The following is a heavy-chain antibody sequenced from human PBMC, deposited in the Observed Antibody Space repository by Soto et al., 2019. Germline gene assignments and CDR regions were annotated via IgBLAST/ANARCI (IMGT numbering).Heavy chain of an antibody. Sequence: VGSLRLSCAASGFTFSDYYMSWIRRAPGKGLEWVSYISSSDSIIYYSDSVKGRFIISRDNAKNSLYLQMNSLRAEDTAVYYCARDLGYYDSSGYFDYCGQRALVTVSS. D-gene: IGHD3-22*01. CDR3: ARDLGYYDSSGYFDY. CDR2: ISSSDSII. CDR1: GFTFSDYY. V-gene: IGHV3-11*01. J-gene: IGHJ4*02.